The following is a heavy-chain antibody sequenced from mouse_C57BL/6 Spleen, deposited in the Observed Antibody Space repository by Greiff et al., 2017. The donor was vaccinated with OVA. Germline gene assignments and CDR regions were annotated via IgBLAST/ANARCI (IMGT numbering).Heavy chain of an antibody. J-gene: IGHJ1*03. V-gene: IGHV5-17*01. CDR3: ARRNWDYWYFDV. D-gene: IGHD4-1*01. CDR1: GFTFSDYG. Sequence: EVMLVESGGGLVKPGGSLKLSCAASGFTFSDYGMHWVRQAPEKGLEWVAYISSCSSTIYYADTVKGRFTISRDNAKNTLFLQMTSLRSEDTAMYYCARRNWDYWYFDVWGTGTTVTVSS. CDR2: ISSCSSTI.